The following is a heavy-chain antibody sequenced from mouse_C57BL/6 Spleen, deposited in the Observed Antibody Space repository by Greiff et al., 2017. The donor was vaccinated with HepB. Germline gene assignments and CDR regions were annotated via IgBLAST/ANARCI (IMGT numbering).Heavy chain of an antibody. CDR2: ISSGSSTI. CDR1: GFTFSDYG. CDR3: ARPSYDYDVLFDY. D-gene: IGHD2-4*01. Sequence: EVQLQESGGGLVKPGGSLKLSCAASGFTFSDYGMHWVRQAPEKGLEWVAYISSGSSTIYYADTVKGRFTISRDNAKNTLFLQMTSLRSEDTAMYYCARPSYDYDVLFDYWGQGTTLTVSS. J-gene: IGHJ2*01. V-gene: IGHV5-17*01.